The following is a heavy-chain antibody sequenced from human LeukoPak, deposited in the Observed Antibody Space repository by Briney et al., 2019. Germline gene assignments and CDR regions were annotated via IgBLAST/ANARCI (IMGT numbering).Heavy chain of an antibody. V-gene: IGHV3-21*01. D-gene: IGHD3-10*01. J-gene: IGHJ4*02. CDR1: GFTFSSYA. Sequence: GGSLRLSCAASGFTFSSYAMHWVRQAPGKGLEWVSSISSSSSYIYYADSVKGRFTISRDNAKNSLYLQMNSLRAEDTAVYYCAREDYGSGSYFDYWGQGTLVTVSS. CDR3: AREDYGSGSYFDY. CDR2: ISSSSSYI.